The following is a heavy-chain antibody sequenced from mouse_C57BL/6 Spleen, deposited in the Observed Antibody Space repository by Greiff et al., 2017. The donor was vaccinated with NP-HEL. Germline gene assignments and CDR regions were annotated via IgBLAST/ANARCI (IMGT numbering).Heavy chain of an antibody. Sequence: VQLKESGGGLVKPGGSLKLSCAASGFTFSDYGMHWVRQAPEKGLEWVAYISSGSSTIYYADTVKGRFTISRDNAKNTLFLQMTSLRSEDTAMYYCARCITTVVADWYFDVWGTGTTVTVSS. V-gene: IGHV5-17*01. CDR1: GFTFSDYG. D-gene: IGHD1-1*01. J-gene: IGHJ1*03. CDR3: ARCITTVVADWYFDV. CDR2: ISSGSSTI.